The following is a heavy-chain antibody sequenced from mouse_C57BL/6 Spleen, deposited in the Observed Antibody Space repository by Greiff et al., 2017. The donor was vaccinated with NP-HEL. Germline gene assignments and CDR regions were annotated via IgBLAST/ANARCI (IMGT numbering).Heavy chain of an antibody. CDR1: GYTFTSYW. D-gene: IGHD1-1*01. CDR3: ARKDYYGSSYGGFAY. V-gene: IGHV1-55*01. Sequence: QVQLQQPGAELVKPGASVKMSCKASGYTFTSYWITWVKQRPGQGLEWIGDIYPGSGSTNYNEKFKSKATLTVDKSSSTAYMQLSSLTSEDSAVYYCARKDYYGSSYGGFAYWGQGTLVTVSA. CDR2: IYPGSGST. J-gene: IGHJ3*01.